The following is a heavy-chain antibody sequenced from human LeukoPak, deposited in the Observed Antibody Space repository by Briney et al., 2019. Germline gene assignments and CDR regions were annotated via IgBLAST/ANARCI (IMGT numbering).Heavy chain of an antibody. Sequence: GGSLRLSCTASGFTFSNYWMSWVRQAPGKGLEWVANIKQDGGEMYYVDSVKGRFTISRDNAKNSLYLQMNSLRAEDTAVYYCALLRYFDWLFPGDIWGQGTMVTVSS. CDR1: GFTFSNYW. D-gene: IGHD3-9*01. CDR3: ALLRYFDWLFPGDI. V-gene: IGHV3-7*01. CDR2: IKQDGGEM. J-gene: IGHJ3*02.